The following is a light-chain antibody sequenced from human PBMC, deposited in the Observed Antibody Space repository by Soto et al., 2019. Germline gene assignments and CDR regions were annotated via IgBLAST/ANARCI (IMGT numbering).Light chain of an antibody. CDR1: SSDVGGYNY. V-gene: IGLV2-14*01. CDR3: SSYTSRSTIV. CDR2: EVS. Sequence: QSVLREPSSVSGSPGQSITISCTGTSSDVGGYNYVSWYQQHPGKAPKLMIYEVSNRPSGVSNRFSGSKSGSTASLTISGLQAEEEADYYCSSYTSRSTIVFGTGTKVTVL. J-gene: IGLJ1*01.